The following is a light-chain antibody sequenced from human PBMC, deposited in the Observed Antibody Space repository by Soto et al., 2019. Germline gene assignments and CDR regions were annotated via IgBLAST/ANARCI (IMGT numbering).Light chain of an antibody. CDR1: SSDVGDYNY. J-gene: IGLJ1*01. Sequence: QSALTQPASVSGSPGQSITISCIGTSSDVGDYNYVSWYQQHPGKAPKLMIYEVSNRPSGVSYRFSGSKSGNTASMTISGLQAEDEADYYCSSYTSSSTYVFGTGTKLTVL. CDR3: SSYTSSSTYV. CDR2: EVS. V-gene: IGLV2-14*01.